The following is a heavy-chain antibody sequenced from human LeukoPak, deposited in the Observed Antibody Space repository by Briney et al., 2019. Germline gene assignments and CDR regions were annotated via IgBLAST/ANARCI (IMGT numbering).Heavy chain of an antibody. D-gene: IGHD3/OR15-3a*01. V-gene: IGHV3-64*01. J-gene: IGHJ6*03. CDR2: ISSNGGST. CDR1: GFTFSSYG. CDR3: ARTGRIGRTMDV. Sequence: GESLRLSCAASGFTFSSYGMHWVRQAPGKGLEYVSAISSNGGSTYYANSVKGRFTISRDNSKNTLYLQMGSLRAEDMAVYYCARTGRIGRTMDVWGKGTTVTVSS.